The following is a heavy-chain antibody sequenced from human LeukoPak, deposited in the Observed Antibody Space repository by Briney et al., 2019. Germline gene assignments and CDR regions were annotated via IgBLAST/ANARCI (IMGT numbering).Heavy chain of an antibody. CDR3: ARAVGSGSFQTYYYYMDV. J-gene: IGHJ6*03. D-gene: IGHD3-10*01. V-gene: IGHV4-4*07. Sequence: SETLSLTCTVSGGSISSYYWSWIRQPAGKGLEWIGRIYGTGTITYNPSLQSRVTMSVDTSKNQFSLRLSSVTAADTAVYYCARAVGSGSFQTYYYYMDVWGKGTTVTISS. CDR2: IYGTGTI. CDR1: GGSISSYY.